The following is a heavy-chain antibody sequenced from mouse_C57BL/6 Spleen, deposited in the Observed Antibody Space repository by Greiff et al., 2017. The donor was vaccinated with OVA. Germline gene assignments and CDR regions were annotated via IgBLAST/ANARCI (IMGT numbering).Heavy chain of an antibody. CDR3: AGGGWSDYGGY. CDR2: IYPRSGNT. CDR1: GYTFTSYG. V-gene: IGHV1-81*01. J-gene: IGHJ2*01. Sequence: VKVVESGAELARPGASVQLSCKASGYTFTSYGISWVKQRTGQGLEWIGEIYPRSGNTYYNEKFKGKATLTADKSYSTAYMEIRSLTSEDSAVYVCAGGGWSDYGGYRGQGTTLTVSS. D-gene: IGHD2-4*01.